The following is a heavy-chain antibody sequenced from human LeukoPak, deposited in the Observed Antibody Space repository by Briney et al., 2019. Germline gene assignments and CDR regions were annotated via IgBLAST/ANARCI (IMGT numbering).Heavy chain of an antibody. J-gene: IGHJ6*04. CDR3: AELGITMIGGV. CDR2: ITWNGGII. D-gene: IGHD3-10*02. Sequence: PGRSLRLSYAASGFTFDDYAIHWVRQAPGKGLEWVSGITWNGGIIGYADSVKGRFTISRDNAKNSLYLQMNSLRAEDTAVYYCAELGITMIGGVWGKGTTVTISS. V-gene: IGHV3-9*01. CDR1: GFTFDDYA.